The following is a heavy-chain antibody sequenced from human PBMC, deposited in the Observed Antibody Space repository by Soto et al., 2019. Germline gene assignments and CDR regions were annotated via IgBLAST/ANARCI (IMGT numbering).Heavy chain of an antibody. CDR2: IWYHGCTY. V-gene: IGHV3-33*01. CDR3: ARDRGYGGNYVFDF. CDR1: GFTSITKS. Sequence: LCLTCTVSGFTSITKSKHRVRHGQGKGLEWLATIWYHGCTYYYKYSIKGRFAVSRDNSKNTVFLQMNTLRAEDTATYYCARDRGYGGNYVFDFWGLGTLVTVSS. J-gene: IGHJ4*02. D-gene: IGHD4-4*01.